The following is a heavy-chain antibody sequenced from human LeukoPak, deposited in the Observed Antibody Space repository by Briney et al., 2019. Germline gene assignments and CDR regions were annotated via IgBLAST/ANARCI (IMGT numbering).Heavy chain of an antibody. Sequence: PSETLSLTCTVSGGSISSYYWSWIRQPPGKGLEWIGYIYYSGSTNYNPSLKSRVTISVDTSKNQFSLKLSSVTAADTAVYYCARARGVRHPIDYWGQGALVTVS. V-gene: IGHV4-59*01. CDR2: IYYSGST. D-gene: IGHD3-10*01. CDR1: GGSISSYY. J-gene: IGHJ4*02. CDR3: ARARGVRHPIDY.